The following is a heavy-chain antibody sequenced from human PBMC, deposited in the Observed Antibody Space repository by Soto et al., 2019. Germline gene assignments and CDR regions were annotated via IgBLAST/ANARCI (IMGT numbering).Heavy chain of an antibody. CDR2: IYSGGST. Sequence: LRLSCAASGFTVSSNYMSCVRQAPGKGLEWVSVIYSGGSTYYADSVKGRFTISRDNSKNTLYLQMNSLRAEDTAVYYCARDLGDDAFDIWGQGTMVTVSS. V-gene: IGHV3-53*01. J-gene: IGHJ3*02. CDR1: GFTVSSNY. CDR3: ARDLGDDAFDI.